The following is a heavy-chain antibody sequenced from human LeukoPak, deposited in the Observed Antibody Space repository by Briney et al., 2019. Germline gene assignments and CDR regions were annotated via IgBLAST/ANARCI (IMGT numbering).Heavy chain of an antibody. J-gene: IGHJ5*02. CDR1: GYTFTGYY. D-gene: IGHD3-22*01. V-gene: IGHV1-2*02. Sequence: ASVKVSCKASGYTFTGYYMHWVRQAPGQGLEWMGWINPNSGGTNYAQKFQGRVTMTRDTSISTAYMELSRLRSDDTAVYYCARDRKWYYYDSSGYYRGWFDPWGQGTLVTVSS. CDR2: INPNSGGT. CDR3: ARDRKWYYYDSSGYYRGWFDP.